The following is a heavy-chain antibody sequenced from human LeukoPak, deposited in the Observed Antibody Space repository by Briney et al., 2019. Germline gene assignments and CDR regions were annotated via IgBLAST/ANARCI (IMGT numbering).Heavy chain of an antibody. CDR1: GGSFSGYY. Sequence: SETLSLTCAVYGGSFSGYYWSWIRQPPGKGLEWIGEINHSGSTNYNLSLKSRVTISVDTSKNQFSLKLSSVTAADTAVYYCARGKAKDYGDYYYYYYYMDVWGKGTTVTVSS. D-gene: IGHD4-17*01. V-gene: IGHV4-34*01. CDR3: ARGKAKDYGDYYYYYYYMDV. CDR2: INHSGST. J-gene: IGHJ6*03.